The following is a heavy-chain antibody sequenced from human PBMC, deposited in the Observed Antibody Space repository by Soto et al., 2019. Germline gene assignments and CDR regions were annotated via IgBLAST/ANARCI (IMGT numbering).Heavy chain of an antibody. Sequence: RLSCAASGFTFSSYDMHWVRQATGKGLEWVSAIGTAGDTYYPGSVKGRFTISRENAKNSLYLQMNSLRAEDTAVYYCARLTYYYDSSGYYLSSHFDYWGQGTLVTVSS. CDR1: GFTFSSYD. D-gene: IGHD3-22*01. CDR3: ARLTYYYDSSGYYLSSHFDY. CDR2: IGTAGDT. V-gene: IGHV3-13*01. J-gene: IGHJ4*02.